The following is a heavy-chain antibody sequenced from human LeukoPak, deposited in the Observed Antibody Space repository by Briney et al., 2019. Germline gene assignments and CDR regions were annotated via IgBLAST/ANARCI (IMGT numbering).Heavy chain of an antibody. Sequence: GGSLRLSCAASGFTFSSYAMSWVRQAPGKGLEWVSAISGSGGSTYYADSVKGRFTISRDNSKNTLYLQMNSLRAEDTAVYYCAKDKITWLVRGGTFDYWGQGTLVTVSS. J-gene: IGHJ4*02. CDR2: ISGSGGST. V-gene: IGHV3-23*01. CDR3: AKDKITWLVRGGTFDY. D-gene: IGHD6-19*01. CDR1: GFTFSSYA.